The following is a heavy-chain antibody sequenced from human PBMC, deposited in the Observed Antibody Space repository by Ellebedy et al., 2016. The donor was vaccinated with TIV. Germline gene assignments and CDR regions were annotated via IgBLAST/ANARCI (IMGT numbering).Heavy chain of an antibody. D-gene: IGHD4-23*01. CDR3: ARDAAGNGGKLDY. CDR2: IFSAADGGET. V-gene: IGHV3-53*01. CDR1: GFTVTTNY. J-gene: IGHJ4*02. Sequence: GESLKISCAASGFTVTTNYMNWVRQAPGNGLEWVSVIFSAADGGETHYADSVKGRFAISRDSSKNTLYLQMNSLRAEDTAVYYCARDAAGNGGKLDYWGQGALVTVSS.